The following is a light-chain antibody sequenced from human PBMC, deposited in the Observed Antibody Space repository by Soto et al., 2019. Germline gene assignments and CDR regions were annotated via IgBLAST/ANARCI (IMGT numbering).Light chain of an antibody. J-gene: IGLJ3*02. CDR1: SSDVGGYNY. V-gene: IGLV2-14*01. CDR3: SSYTSGSTLV. Sequence: QSVLTQPASVSGSPGQSITISCTGTSSDVGGYNYVSWYQQHPGKAPKLMIYDVSNQPSGVSNRFSVYKSGNTAYLTISGLQAEDEADYYCSSYTSGSTLVFGGGTKLTVL. CDR2: DVS.